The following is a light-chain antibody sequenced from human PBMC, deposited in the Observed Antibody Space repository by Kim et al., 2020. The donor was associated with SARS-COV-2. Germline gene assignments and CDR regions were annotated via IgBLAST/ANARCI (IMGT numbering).Light chain of an antibody. Sequence: QSVLTQPPSVSGSPGQRVTISCTGSSSNIGAGYDVHWYQQLPGRAPKLLIFADTRRPSGVPDRFSGSKSGTSASLAITGLQAEDEADYYCQSYDSRLSGWVFGGGTQLTVL. V-gene: IGLV1-40*01. CDR1: SSNIGAGYD. J-gene: IGLJ3*02. CDR3: QSYDSRLSGWV. CDR2: ADT.